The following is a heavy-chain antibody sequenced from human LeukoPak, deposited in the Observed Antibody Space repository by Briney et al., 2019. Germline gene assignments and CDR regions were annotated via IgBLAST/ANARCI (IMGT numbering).Heavy chain of an antibody. D-gene: IGHD6-19*01. J-gene: IGHJ4*02. CDR3: ARGCGCHGDY. CDR2: ISYDGSNK. Sequence: GGSLRLSCAASGFTFSNSPMHWVRPGPGKGLEWVAVISYDGSNKYYADSVKGRFTISRDNSKNTLYLQMNSLRAEDTAVYYCARGCGCHGDYWGQGTLVTVSS. V-gene: IGHV3-30*14. CDR1: GFTFSNSP.